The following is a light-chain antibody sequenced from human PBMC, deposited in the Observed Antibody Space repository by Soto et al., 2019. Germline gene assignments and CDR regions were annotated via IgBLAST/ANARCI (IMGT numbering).Light chain of an antibody. CDR3: CSYAGSSTFVV. CDR1: SSDVGSYNL. V-gene: IGLV2-23*03. CDR2: EGS. J-gene: IGLJ2*01. Sequence: QPASVSGSPGQSIIISCTGTSSDVGSYNLVSWYQQHPGKAPKLRIYEGSKRPSGVSNRFSGSKSGNTASLTISGLQAEDEADYYCCSYAGSSTFVVFGGGTKLTVL.